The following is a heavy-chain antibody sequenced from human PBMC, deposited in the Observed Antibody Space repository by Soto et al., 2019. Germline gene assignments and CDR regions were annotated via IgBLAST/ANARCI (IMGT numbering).Heavy chain of an antibody. V-gene: IGHV4-30-2*01. CDR1: GASITFGGYS. J-gene: IGHJ5*02. CDR3: ARGNSSWYNVGWFDP. CDR2: INHLETT. D-gene: IGHD6-13*01. Sequence: SETLSLTCTVSGASITFGGYSWSWIRQTPGKGLEWIGYINHLETTFYNPSFESRLTLSIDRAKNSLYLQMNSLRAEDTAVYYCARGNSSWYNVGWFDPWGQGTLVTVSS.